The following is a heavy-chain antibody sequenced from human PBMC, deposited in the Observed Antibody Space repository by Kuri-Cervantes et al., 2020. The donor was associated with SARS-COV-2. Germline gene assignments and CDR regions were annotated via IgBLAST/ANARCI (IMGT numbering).Heavy chain of an antibody. Sequence: SQTLSLTCAAYGGSFSGYYWSWIRQPPGKGLEWIGEINHSGSTNYNPSLKSRVTISIDRSKNQFSLRLRSVTAADTAVYYCARANSDARLDYWGQGTLVAVSS. V-gene: IGHV4-34*01. CDR1: GGSFSGYY. CDR3: ARANSDARLDY. D-gene: IGHD3-16*01. CDR2: INHSGST. J-gene: IGHJ4*02.